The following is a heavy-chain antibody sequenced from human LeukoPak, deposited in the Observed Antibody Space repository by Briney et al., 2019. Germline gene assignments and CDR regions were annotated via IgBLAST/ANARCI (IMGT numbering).Heavy chain of an antibody. CDR3: ARSYLVWTSLDY. V-gene: IGHV3-30-3*01. CDR2: ISYDGSNK. D-gene: IGHD1-20*01. J-gene: IGHJ4*02. CDR1: GFTFSSYA. Sequence: HPGGSLRLSCAASGFTFSSYAVHWVRQAPGKGLEWVTFISYDGSNKYYADSVKGRFTISRDNSKNTLYLQMNSLRPEDTAVYYCARSYLVWTSLDYWGQGTLLTVSS.